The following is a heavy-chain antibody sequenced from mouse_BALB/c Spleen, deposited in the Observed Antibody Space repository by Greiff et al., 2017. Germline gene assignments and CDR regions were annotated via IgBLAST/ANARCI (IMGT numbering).Heavy chain of an antibody. V-gene: IGHV5-9-3*01. CDR2: ISSGGSYT. D-gene: IGHD2-3*01. CDR1: GFTFSSYA. J-gene: IGHJ4*01. CDR3: ARHGNDGYYDAMDY. Sequence: EVQGVESGGDLVKPGGSLKLSCAASGFTFSSYAMSWVRQTPEKRLEWVATISSGGSYTYYPDSVKGRFTISRDNAKNTLYLQMSSLRSEDTAMYYCARHGNDGYYDAMDYWGQGTSVTVSS.